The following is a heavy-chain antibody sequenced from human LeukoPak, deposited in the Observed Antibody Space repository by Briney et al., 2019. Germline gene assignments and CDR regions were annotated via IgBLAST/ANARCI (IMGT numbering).Heavy chain of an antibody. CDR1: GITVSQSD. CDR2: IYTDGAT. D-gene: IGHD3-10*01. Sequence: GGSLRLSCAISGITVSQSDMSWVRQAPGRGLELVSLIYTDGATHYADSVKGRFTISRDTSKNTVYLEMRNLRPEDTAVYFCARDRAGSKPWVEFHPWGQGTLVTISS. CDR3: ARDRAGSKPWVEFHP. J-gene: IGHJ5*02. V-gene: IGHV3-66*02.